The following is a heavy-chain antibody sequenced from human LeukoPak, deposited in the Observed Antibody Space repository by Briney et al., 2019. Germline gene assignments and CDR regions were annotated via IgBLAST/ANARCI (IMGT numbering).Heavy chain of an antibody. CDR3: AREMATTDNWFHP. CDR1: GGSISSGGYY. Sequence: SETLSLTCTVSGGSISSGGYYWSWIRQPPGKGLEWIGYIYHSGSTYYNPSLKSRVTISVDRSKNQFSLKLSSVTAADTAVYYCAREMATTDNWFHPWGQGTLVTVSS. V-gene: IGHV4-30-2*01. CDR2: IYHSGST. J-gene: IGHJ5*02. D-gene: IGHD5-24*01.